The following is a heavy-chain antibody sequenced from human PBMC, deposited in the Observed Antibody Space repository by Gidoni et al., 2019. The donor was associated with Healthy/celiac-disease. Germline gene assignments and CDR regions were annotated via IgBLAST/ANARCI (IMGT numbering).Heavy chain of an antibody. D-gene: IGHD3-22*01. CDR3: ARDFLDYYDSSGYLAFDI. V-gene: IGHV3-21*01. J-gene: IGHJ3*02. Sequence: EVQLVASGGGLVKPGGSLRLSCAASGFTFSSYSLNWVRQAPGKGLEWVSSISSSSSYIYYADSVKGRFTISRDNAKNSLYLQMNRLRAEDTDVYYCARDFLDYYDSSGYLAFDIWGQGTMVTVSS. CDR2: ISSSSSYI. CDR1: GFTFSSYS.